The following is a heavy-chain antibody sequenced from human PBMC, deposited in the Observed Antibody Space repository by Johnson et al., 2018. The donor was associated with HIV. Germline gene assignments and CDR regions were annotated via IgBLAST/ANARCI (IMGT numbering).Heavy chain of an antibody. J-gene: IGHJ3*01. CDR1: GFTFHDYA. V-gene: IGHV3-9*01. CDR2: INWNSGSM. CDR3: AKRSGSFYGAFDL. Sequence: VQLVESGGGLVQPGRSLTLSCAASGFTFHDYAMHWVRQAPGKGLEWVSGINWNSGSMDYADSVKGRFTISRDISKNTLYLQMNSLRADDSALYYCAKRSGSFYGAFDLWGQGTMVTVSS. D-gene: IGHD1-26*01.